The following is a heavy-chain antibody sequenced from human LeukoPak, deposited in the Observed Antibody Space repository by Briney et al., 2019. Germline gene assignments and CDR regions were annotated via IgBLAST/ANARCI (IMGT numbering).Heavy chain of an antibody. CDR2: IKSKTDGGTT. Sequence: GGSLRLSWAASGFTFSNAWMSWVRQAPGKGLEWVGRIKSKTDGGTTDYAAPVKGRFTISRDDSKSTLYLQMNSLKTEDTAVYYCTTDSIAYFVVVPAARRNDAFDIWGQGTMVTVSS. V-gene: IGHV3-15*01. J-gene: IGHJ3*02. CDR3: TTDSIAYFVVVPAARRNDAFDI. CDR1: GFTFSNAW. D-gene: IGHD2-2*01.